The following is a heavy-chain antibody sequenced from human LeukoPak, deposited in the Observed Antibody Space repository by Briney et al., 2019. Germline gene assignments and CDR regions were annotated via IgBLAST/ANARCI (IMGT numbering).Heavy chain of an antibody. D-gene: IGHD4-11*01. CDR2: IWSDGTNQ. CDR1: QFTFSHYG. J-gene: IGHJ4*02. V-gene: IGHV3-33*08. Sequence: GGSLTLYCVASQFTFSHYGMHWVRQAPGRGLEWVAVIWSDGTNQYYADSVKGRFTISRDDSQKTVYLQMNGLRVEDTAVYFCARDAQRGFDYSNSLRYWGQGTLVTVSS. CDR3: ARDAQRGFDYSNSLRY.